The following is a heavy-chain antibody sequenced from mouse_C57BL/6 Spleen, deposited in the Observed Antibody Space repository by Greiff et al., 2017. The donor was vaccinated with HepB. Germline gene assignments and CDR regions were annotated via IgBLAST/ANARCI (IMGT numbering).Heavy chain of an antibody. CDR2: IYPGDGDT. Sequence: SGAELVKPGASVKISCKASGYAFSSYWMNWVKQRPGKGLEWIGQIYPGDGDTNYNGKFKGKATLTADKSSSTAYMQLSSLTSEDSAVYFCARQIYYDYLWFAYWGQGTLVTVSA. CDR1: GYAFSSYW. D-gene: IGHD2-4*01. V-gene: IGHV1-80*01. J-gene: IGHJ3*01. CDR3: ARQIYYDYLWFAY.